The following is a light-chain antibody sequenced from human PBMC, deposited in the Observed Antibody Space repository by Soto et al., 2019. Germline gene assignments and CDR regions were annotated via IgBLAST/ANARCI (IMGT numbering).Light chain of an antibody. V-gene: IGKV3-11*01. J-gene: IGKJ5*01. Sequence: EIVMTQSPATLSVSPGDRATLSCRANQSVRSNLACYQQRPGQAPRLLIYDASYRATGIPARYSGSWSGTDFTLTISSLEPEDFAVYYCQQRSDWPSFGQGTRLEIK. CDR3: QQRSDWPS. CDR1: QSVRSN. CDR2: DAS.